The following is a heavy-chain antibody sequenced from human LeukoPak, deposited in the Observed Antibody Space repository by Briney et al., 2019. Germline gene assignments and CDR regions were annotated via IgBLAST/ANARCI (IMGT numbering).Heavy chain of an antibody. CDR3: AEDQKLQPFHY. CDR2: ISGGST. Sequence: GSLRLSCAASGFTFSTYNMNWVRQAPGKGLEWVSSISGGSTYYADSRKGRFTISRDNSKNTLHLQMNSLRAEDTAVYYCAEDQKLQPFHYWGQGTLVTVSS. V-gene: IGHV3-38-3*01. J-gene: IGHJ4*02. D-gene: IGHD1-1*01. CDR1: GFTFSTYN.